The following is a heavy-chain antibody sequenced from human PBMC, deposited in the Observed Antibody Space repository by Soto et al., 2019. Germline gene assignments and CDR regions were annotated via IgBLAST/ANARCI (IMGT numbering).Heavy chain of an antibody. CDR1: GFTFNNYA. D-gene: IGHD2-2*01. CDR3: AKTFLARYCSSSICYDPADYFDY. V-gene: IGHV3-23*01. CDR2: INNGGDNI. J-gene: IGHJ4*02. Sequence: LRLSCAASGFTFNNYAMSWVRQAPGKGLEWVSSINNGGDNIYYADSVKGPFTISRDNSKSTLYLQMNSLRAEDTAVYYCAKTFLARYCSSSICYDPADYFDYWGQGTLVTVSS.